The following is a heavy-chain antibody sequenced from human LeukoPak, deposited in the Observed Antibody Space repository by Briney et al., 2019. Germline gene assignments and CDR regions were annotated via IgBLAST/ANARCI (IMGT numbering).Heavy chain of an antibody. J-gene: IGHJ5*02. V-gene: IGHV3-30*04. CDR3: ARGPEWDPCGSWFDP. CDR1: GFTFSSYA. Sequence: GGSLRLSCAASGFTFSSYAMHWVRQAPGKGLEWVAVISYDGSNKYYADSVKGRFTISRDNSKNTLYLQMNSLRAEDTAVYYCARGPEWDPCGSWFDPWGQGTLVTVSS. CDR2: ISYDGSNK. D-gene: IGHD1-26*01.